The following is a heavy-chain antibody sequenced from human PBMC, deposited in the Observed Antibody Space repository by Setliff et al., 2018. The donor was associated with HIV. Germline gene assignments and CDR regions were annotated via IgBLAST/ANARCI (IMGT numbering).Heavy chain of an antibody. CDR1: GESFSDDY. D-gene: IGHD6-13*01. CDR3: ARDEGRATGSWWDQSASWYLDY. Sequence: TLSLTCAVYGESFSDDYWSWVRQPPGWGLEWIGEINHSGTTNYNPSLMGRLNISVDTSKRQFSLDLNSVTAADTAIYYCARDEGRATGSWWDQSASWYLDYWGHGILVTV. V-gene: IGHV4-34*01. CDR2: INHSGTT. J-gene: IGHJ4*01.